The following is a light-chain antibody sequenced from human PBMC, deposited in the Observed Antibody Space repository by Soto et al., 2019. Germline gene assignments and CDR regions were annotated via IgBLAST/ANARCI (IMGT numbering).Light chain of an antibody. CDR1: SSDIGGFYY. V-gene: IGLV2-14*01. J-gene: IGLJ1*01. CDR2: QVS. Sequence: QSALTQPASVSGSPGQSITISCTGTSSDIGGFYYVSWYQHHPGKDPKLMIYQVSNRPSGVSNRFFGSKSGNTASLTISGLQAEDEADYFCSSYSSSSTFYVFGAGTKVTVL. CDR3: SSYSSSSTFYV.